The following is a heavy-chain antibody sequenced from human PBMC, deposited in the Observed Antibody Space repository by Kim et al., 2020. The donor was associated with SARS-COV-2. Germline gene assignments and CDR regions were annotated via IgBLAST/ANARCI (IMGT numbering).Heavy chain of an antibody. J-gene: IGHJ6*02. D-gene: IGHD3-10*01. CDR2: ISSSSSYI. CDR1: GFTFSSYS. V-gene: IGHV3-21*01. Sequence: GGSLRLSCAASGFTFSSYSMNWVRQAPGKGLEWVSSISSSSSYIYYADSVKGRFTISRDNAKNSLYLQMNSLRAEDTAVYYCARDSVPLWFGERYGMDVWGQGTTVTVSS. CDR3: ARDSVPLWFGERYGMDV.